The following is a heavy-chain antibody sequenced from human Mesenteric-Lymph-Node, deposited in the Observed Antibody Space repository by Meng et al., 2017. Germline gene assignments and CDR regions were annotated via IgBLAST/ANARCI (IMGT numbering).Heavy chain of an antibody. CDR3: ASSDYYRSDY. V-gene: IGHV4-4*02. D-gene: IGHD3-22*01. CDR2: TSHSGST. CDR1: GGSISRSDW. Sequence: QEPGPGLVNPSDPLSPPCAVRGGSISRSDWGSWVRQPPGKGLEWIGETSHSGSTNYSPSLKSRVTISLDKSKNQLSLKLNSVTAADTAVYYCASSDYYRSDYWGQGTLVTVSS. J-gene: IGHJ4*02.